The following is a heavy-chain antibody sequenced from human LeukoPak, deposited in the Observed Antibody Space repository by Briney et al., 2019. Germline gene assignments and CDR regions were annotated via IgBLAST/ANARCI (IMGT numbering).Heavy chain of an antibody. Sequence: PSETLSLTCTVSGGSVSSGLNKWSWIRQPPGKELEWIGDISYSGSASYNPSLRSRVTISLDTSTNQFSLTLGSVTAADTAVYYCARGPTNTNNWFDPWGQGTLVTVSS. CDR1: GGSVSSGLNK. J-gene: IGHJ5*02. D-gene: IGHD1-26*01. V-gene: IGHV4-61*01. CDR2: ISYSGSA. CDR3: ARGPTNTNNWFDP.